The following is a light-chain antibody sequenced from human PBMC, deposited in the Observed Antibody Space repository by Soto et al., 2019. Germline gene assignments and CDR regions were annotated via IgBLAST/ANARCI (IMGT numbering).Light chain of an antibody. J-gene: IGKJ1*01. CDR1: QSVSSN. CDR2: GAS. Sequence: EIVMTQSPATLSVSPGERATLSGMASQSVSSNLAWYQQKPGQAPRLLIYGASTRATGIPARFSGSGSGTEFTLTVWCMQTVDFGVHPCQEDHSWAAGKLGEGTKVDIK. V-gene: IGKV3-15*01. CDR3: QEDHSWAAGK.